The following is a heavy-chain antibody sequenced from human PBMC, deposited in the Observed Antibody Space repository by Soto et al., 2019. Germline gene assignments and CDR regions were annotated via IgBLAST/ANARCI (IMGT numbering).Heavy chain of an antibody. Sequence: ASVKVSCKASGYTFTSYGISRVRQAPGQGLEWMGWISAYNGNTNYAQKLQGRVTMTTDTSTSTAYMELRSLRFDDTAVYYCARDGSPNFWSGYYTGDWFDPWGQGTLVTVSS. V-gene: IGHV1-18*01. CDR1: GYTFTSYG. CDR2: ISAYNGNT. D-gene: IGHD3-3*01. J-gene: IGHJ5*02. CDR3: ARDGSPNFWSGYYTGDWFDP.